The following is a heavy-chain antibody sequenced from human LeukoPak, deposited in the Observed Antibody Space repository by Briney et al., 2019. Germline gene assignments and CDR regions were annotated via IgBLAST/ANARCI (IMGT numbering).Heavy chain of an antibody. CDR2: ISGSGGST. V-gene: IGHV3-23*01. Sequence: AGGSLRLSCAASGFTFSSYAMSWVRQAPGEGLEWVSAISGSGGSTYYADSVKGRFTISRDNSKNTLYLQMNSLRAEDTAVYYCAKGITIFGVSGAFDIWGQGTMVTVSS. CDR3: AKGITIFGVSGAFDI. D-gene: IGHD3-3*01. J-gene: IGHJ3*02. CDR1: GFTFSSYA.